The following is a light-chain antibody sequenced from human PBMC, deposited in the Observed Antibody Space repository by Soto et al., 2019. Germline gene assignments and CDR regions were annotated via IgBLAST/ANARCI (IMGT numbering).Light chain of an antibody. V-gene: IGKV3-20*01. CDR3: QPYGSSPLIA. CDR2: GAS. J-gene: IGKJ5*01. Sequence: EIVLTQSPGTLSLSPGERATLSCRASQSVTNSYLAWYQQKPGQAPRLLIYGASSRATGIPDRFSGSGSGTDLPLTISRLEPEDVAVYYCQPYGSSPLIAFGLGTRLDIK. CDR1: QSVTNSY.